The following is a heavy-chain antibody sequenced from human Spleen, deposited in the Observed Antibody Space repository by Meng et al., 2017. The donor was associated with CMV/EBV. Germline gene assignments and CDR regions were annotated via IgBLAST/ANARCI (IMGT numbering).Heavy chain of an antibody. CDR2: IYPGDSDT. CDR1: GYNFERFW. J-gene: IGHJ6*02. CDR3: ARHHLLDYDSSGYYLSYYYYYGMDV. D-gene: IGHD3-22*01. Sequence: GESLKISCKGFGYNFERFWIGWVRQMPGRGLEWMGIIYPGDSDTRYSPSFQGQVTISADKSITTAYLQWSSLKASDTAMYYCARHHLLDYDSSGYYLSYYYYYGMDVWGQGTTVTVSS. V-gene: IGHV5-51*01.